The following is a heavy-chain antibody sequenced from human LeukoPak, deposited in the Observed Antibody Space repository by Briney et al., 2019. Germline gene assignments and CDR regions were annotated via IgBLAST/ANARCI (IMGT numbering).Heavy chain of an antibody. J-gene: IGHJ6*03. CDR2: ISSGSSYI. Sequence: TPGGSLRLSCAASGFTFSSYSMNWVRQAPGKGLEWVSIISSGSSYIHYADSVKGRFTISRDNAKNSLYLQMNSLRAEDTAVYYCARFTIAARLNYYYMDVWGKGTTVTVSS. CDR3: ARFTIAARLNYYYMDV. D-gene: IGHD6-6*01. CDR1: GFTFSSYS. V-gene: IGHV3-21*01.